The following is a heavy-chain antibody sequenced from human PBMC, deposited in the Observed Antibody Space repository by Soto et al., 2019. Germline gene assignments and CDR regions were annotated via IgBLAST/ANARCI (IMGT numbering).Heavy chain of an antibody. V-gene: IGHV3-74*03. CDR3: ARDNNWSYDA. CDR1: GCIFSSDG. Sequence: XGLLRISGAASGCIFSSDGMHWDRQAPGEGLVWVSYIKPDGSRTKDADSVKGRFTISRDNARNTLYLRMNSLRAQDTAVYYCARDNNWSYDAWGRGTLVTVSS. CDR2: IKPDGSRT. J-gene: IGHJ5*02. D-gene: IGHD1-1*01.